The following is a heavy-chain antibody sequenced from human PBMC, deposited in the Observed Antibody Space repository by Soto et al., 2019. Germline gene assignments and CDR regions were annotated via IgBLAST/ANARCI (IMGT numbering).Heavy chain of an antibody. CDR2: IYYSGST. CDR1: GGSIRSGGYY. Sequence: PSETLSLTCTVSGGSIRSGGYYWSWIRQHPGKGLEWIGYIYYSGSTYYNPSLKSRVTISVDTSKNQFSLEVSSVTAADTAVYYCARVADILTGYYSWFDPWGQGTLVTVSS. D-gene: IGHD3-9*01. J-gene: IGHJ5*02. CDR3: ARVADILTGYYSWFDP. V-gene: IGHV4-31*03.